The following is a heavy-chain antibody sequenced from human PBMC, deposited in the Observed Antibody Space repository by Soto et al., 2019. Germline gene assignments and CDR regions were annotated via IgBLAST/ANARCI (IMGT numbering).Heavy chain of an antibody. V-gene: IGHV3-30*18. CDR2: ISSNGISK. CDR1: GFTFSNFA. D-gene: IGHD6-19*01. CDR3: AKESSDWDSAFDS. Sequence: QVQLVESGGGVVQPGGSLRLSCAASGFTFSNFAIHWVRQAPGKGLQWVAVISSNGISKFYADSVKGRFTVSRDNSKNTLYLQMNSLRRDDTAVYYCAKESSDWDSAFDSWGRGALVTVSS. J-gene: IGHJ4*02.